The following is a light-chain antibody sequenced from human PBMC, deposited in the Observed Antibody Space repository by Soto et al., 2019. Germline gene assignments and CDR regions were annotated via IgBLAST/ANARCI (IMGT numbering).Light chain of an antibody. J-gene: IGLJ1*01. CDR2: EVT. Sequence: QSVLAQPASVSGSPGQSITISCAGTSSDVGAYNYVSWYQLHPGKAPKLIISEVTNRPSGVSSRFSGSKSANTASLTISGLRAEDEADYYCSSYTSTSSYVFATGTKVTVL. CDR1: SSDVGAYNY. V-gene: IGLV2-14*01. CDR3: SSYTSTSSYV.